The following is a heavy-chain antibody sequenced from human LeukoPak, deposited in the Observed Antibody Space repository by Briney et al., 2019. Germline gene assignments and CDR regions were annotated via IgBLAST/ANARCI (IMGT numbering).Heavy chain of an antibody. J-gene: IGHJ6*02. CDR2: ISGSGGST. Sequence: GGSLRLSCAAAGFTFSSYAMSWVRQAPGKGMEWVSAISGSGGSTYYADSVKGRFTISRDNSKNTLYLQMNSLRAEDTAVYYCATYGSGNYYYYGMDVWGQGTTVTVSS. V-gene: IGHV3-23*01. CDR1: GFTFSSYA. D-gene: IGHD3-10*01. CDR3: ATYGSGNYYYYGMDV.